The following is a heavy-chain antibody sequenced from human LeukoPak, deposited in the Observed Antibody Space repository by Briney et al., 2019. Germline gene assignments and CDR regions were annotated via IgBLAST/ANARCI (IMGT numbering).Heavy chain of an antibody. CDR2: ISSSSSTI. CDR1: GFTFSSYS. J-gene: IGHJ3*02. CDR3: SRDRPPASYDYDAFDI. D-gene: IGHD4-11*01. V-gene: IGHV3-48*04. Sequence: GGSLRLSCAASGFTFSSYSMNWVRQAPGKGLEWVSYISSSSSTIYYADSVKGRFTISRDNAKNSLYLQMNSLRAEDTAVYYCSRDRPPASYDYDAFDIWGQGTMVTVSS.